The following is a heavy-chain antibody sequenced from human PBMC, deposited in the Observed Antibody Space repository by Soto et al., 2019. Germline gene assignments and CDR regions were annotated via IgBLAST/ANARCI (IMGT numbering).Heavy chain of an antibody. CDR3: ARGLGGRDFDY. CDR1: GGSFSGYY. CDR2: INHRGST. Sequence: QVQLQQWGAGLLKPSETLSLTCAVYGGSFSGYYWSWIRQPPGKGLEWIGEINHRGSTNYNPSLKSRVTISVDTSKNQFSLKLSSVTAADTAVYYCARGLGGRDFDYWGQGTLVTVSS. J-gene: IGHJ4*02. V-gene: IGHV4-34*01. D-gene: IGHD7-27*01.